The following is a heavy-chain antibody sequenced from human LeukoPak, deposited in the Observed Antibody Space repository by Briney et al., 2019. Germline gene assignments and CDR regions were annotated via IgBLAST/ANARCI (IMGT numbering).Heavy chain of an antibody. CDR3: ARGTDTAMVFDY. CDR2: IYYSGST. J-gene: IGHJ4*02. V-gene: IGHV4-59*01. D-gene: IGHD5-18*01. CDR1: GGSISGYY. Sequence: PSETLSLTCTVSGGSISGYYWSWIRQPPGKGLEWIGYIYYSGSTNYNPSLKSRVTISVDTSKNQFSLKLSSVTAADTAVYYCARGTDTAMVFDYWGQGTLVTVSS.